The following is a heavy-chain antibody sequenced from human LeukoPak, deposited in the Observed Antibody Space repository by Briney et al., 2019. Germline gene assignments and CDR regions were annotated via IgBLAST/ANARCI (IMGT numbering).Heavy chain of an antibody. CDR1: GFSFTSYA. CDR2: VNAGNGNT. D-gene: IGHD6-13*01. CDR3: AREAWGSSRSDY. V-gene: IGHV1-3*01. J-gene: IGHJ4*02. Sequence: ASVKVSCKTSGFSFTSYAFHWVRQAPGQSLEWMGWVNAGNGNTKYSQKLQGRLTITRDTSASTVYMELSSLRSEDTAVYYCAREAWGSSRSDYWGQGTLVTVSP.